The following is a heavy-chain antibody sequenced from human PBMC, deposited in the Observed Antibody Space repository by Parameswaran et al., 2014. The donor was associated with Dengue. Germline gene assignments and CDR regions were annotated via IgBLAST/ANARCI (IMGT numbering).Heavy chain of an antibody. Sequence: VRQMPGKGLEWVSVIYSGGSTYYADSVKGRFTISRDNSKNTLYLQMNSLRAEDTAVYYCARGVVSFCSGGSCYSGVGYWGQGALVTVSS. D-gene: IGHD2-15*01. CDR3: ARGVVSFCSGGSCYSGVGY. V-gene: IGHV3-53*01. CDR2: IYSGGST. J-gene: IGHJ4*02.